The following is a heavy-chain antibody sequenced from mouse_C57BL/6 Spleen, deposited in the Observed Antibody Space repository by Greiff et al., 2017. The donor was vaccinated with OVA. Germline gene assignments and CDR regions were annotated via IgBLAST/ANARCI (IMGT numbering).Heavy chain of an antibody. Sequence: QVQLKESGAELARPGASVKLSCKASGYTFTSYGISWVKQRTGQGLEWIGEIYPRSGNTYYNEKFKGKATLTADKSSSTAYMELRSLTSEDSAVYFCARRGDYDPAYWGQGTLVTVSA. CDR3: ARRGDYDPAY. CDR1: GYTFTSYG. D-gene: IGHD2-4*01. V-gene: IGHV1-81*01. J-gene: IGHJ3*01. CDR2: IYPRSGNT.